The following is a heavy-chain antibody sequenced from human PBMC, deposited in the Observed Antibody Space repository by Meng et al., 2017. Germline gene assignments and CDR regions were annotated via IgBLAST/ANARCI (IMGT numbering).Heavy chain of an antibody. CDR1: GGSISSYY. J-gene: IGHJ4*02. D-gene: IGHD2-21*02. CDR3: ARVVVCGGDCYSPLFDY. Sequence: SETLSLTCTVSGGSISSYYWSWIRQPPGKGLEWIGYIYYSGSTNYNHSLKSRVTISVDTSKNQFSLKLSSVTAADTAVYYCARVVVCGGDCYSPLFDYWGQGTLVTVSS. V-gene: IGHV4-59*01. CDR2: IYYSGST.